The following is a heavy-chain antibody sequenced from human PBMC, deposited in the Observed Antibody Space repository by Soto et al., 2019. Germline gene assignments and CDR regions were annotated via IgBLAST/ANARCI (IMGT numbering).Heavy chain of an antibody. J-gene: IGHJ4*02. D-gene: IGHD3-22*01. CDR2: ISYDGSNK. V-gene: IGHV3-30-3*01. CDR1: GFTFSSYA. Sequence: PGGSLRLSCAASGFTFSSYAMHWVRQAPGKGLEWVAVISYDGSNKYYADSVKGRFTISRDNSKNTLYLQMNSLRAEDTAVYYCAGVPYYYDSSGYLVTGWGQGTLVTVSS. CDR3: AGVPYYYDSSGYLVTG.